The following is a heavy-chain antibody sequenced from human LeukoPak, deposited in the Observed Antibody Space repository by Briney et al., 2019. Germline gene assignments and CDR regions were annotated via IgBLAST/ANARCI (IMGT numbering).Heavy chain of an antibody. J-gene: IGHJ4*02. CDR1: GGSFSGYY. V-gene: IGHV4-34*01. Sequence: SETLSLTCAVYGGSFSGYYWSWIRQPPGKGLEWIGEINHSGSTNYNPSLKSRVTISVDTSKNQFSLKLSSVTTADTAVYYCARARVTYSYGFSYWGQGTLVTVSS. CDR3: ARARVTYSYGFSY. CDR2: INHSGST. D-gene: IGHD5-18*01.